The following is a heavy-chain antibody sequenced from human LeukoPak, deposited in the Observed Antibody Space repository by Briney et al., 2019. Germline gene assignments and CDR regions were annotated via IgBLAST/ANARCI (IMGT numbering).Heavy chain of an antibody. CDR2: IYHSGST. CDR3: ARNLPKNAFDI. Sequence: SQTLCLTCAVSGGSISSGGYSWSWIRQPPGKGLEWIGYIYHSGSTYYNPSLKSRVTISVDRSKNQFSLKLSSVTAADTAVYYCARNLPKNAFDIWGQGTIVTVSS. J-gene: IGHJ3*02. D-gene: IGHD1-14*01. V-gene: IGHV4-30-2*01. CDR1: GGSISSGGYS.